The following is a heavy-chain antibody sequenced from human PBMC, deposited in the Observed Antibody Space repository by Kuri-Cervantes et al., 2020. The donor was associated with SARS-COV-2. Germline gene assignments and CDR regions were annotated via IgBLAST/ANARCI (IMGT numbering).Heavy chain of an antibody. CDR3: ARETRPFTGDKNTPRGGYLDY. V-gene: IGHV1-69*05. CDR2: IIPIFGTA. D-gene: IGHD7-27*01. Sequence: SVKVSCKASGGTFSSYAISWVRQAPGQGLEWMGGIIPIFGTANYAQKFQGRVTITTDESTSTAYMELSSLRSEDTAVYYCARETRPFTGDKNTPRGGYLDYWGQGTLVTVSS. CDR1: GGTFSSYA. J-gene: IGHJ4*02.